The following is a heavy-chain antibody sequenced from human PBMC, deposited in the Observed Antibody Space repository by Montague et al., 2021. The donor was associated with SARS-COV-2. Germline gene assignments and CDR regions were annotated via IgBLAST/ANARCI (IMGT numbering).Heavy chain of an antibody. Sequence: SETLSLTCTVSGGSVSSNSYYWGWLRQPPGKGREGNGSIYYTGSTYSNPSLKSPVTISVDTSKNQFSLKLSSVTAAGTAVYYCARHITGSGNSFDIWGQGTLVTVSS. D-gene: IGHD3-10*01. J-gene: IGHJ3*02. CDR2: IYYTGST. CDR1: GGSVSSNSYY. CDR3: ARHITGSGNSFDI. V-gene: IGHV4-39*01.